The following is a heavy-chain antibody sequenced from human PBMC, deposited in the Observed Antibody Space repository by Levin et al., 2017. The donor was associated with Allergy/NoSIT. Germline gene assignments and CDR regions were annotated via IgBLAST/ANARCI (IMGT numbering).Heavy chain of an antibody. CDR2: INPNSGGT. D-gene: IGHD3-9*01. J-gene: IGHJ4*02. V-gene: IGHV1-2*02. Sequence: GESLKISCKASGYTFTGYYMHWVRQAPGQGLEWMGWINPNSGGTNYAQKFQGRVTMTRDTSISTAYMELSRLRSDDTAVYYCARILTDDYWGQGTLVTVSS. CDR3: ARILTDDY. CDR1: GYTFTGYY.